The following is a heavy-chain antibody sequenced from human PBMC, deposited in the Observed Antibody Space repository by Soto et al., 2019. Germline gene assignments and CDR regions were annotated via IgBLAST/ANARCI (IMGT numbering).Heavy chain of an antibody. Sequence: GGSLRLSCAASGFNFSSYWMSWVRQDPGKGLEWVANIKQDGSEKYYVDSVKGRFTISRDNAKNSLYMQMNSLRAEDTAVYYCARDLLRGFNWFDPWGQGTLVTVSS. D-gene: IGHD5-12*01. CDR2: IKQDGSEK. V-gene: IGHV3-7*01. CDR1: GFNFSSYW. J-gene: IGHJ5*02. CDR3: ARDLLRGFNWFDP.